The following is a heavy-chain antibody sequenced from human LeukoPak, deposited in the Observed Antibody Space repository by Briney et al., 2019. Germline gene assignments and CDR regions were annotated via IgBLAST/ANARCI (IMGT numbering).Heavy chain of an antibody. Sequence: SLKVSCKPSGDTFSSYAISWVRQAPGQGLEWMAGIIPILVPANYAQKSQGGDSITADKSTSTAYMELSSLRSEDTAVYYCARDSAAYGSGSPQDYWGQGTLVTVSS. D-gene: IGHD3-10*01. CDR2: IIPILVPA. CDR1: GDTFSSYA. J-gene: IGHJ4*02. V-gene: IGHV1-69*06. CDR3: ARDSAAYGSGSPQDY.